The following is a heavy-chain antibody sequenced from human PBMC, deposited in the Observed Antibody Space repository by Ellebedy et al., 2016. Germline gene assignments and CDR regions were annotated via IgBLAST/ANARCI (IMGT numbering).Heavy chain of an antibody. Sequence: GESLKISCAASGFTFSSYSMNWVRQAPGKGLEWVSSISSSSSYIYYADSVKGRFTISRDNAKNSLFLQMNSLRAEDTAVYYCARDRGTTMTVSDYWGQGTLVTVSS. CDR3: ARDRGTTMTVSDY. J-gene: IGHJ4*02. D-gene: IGHD3-22*01. V-gene: IGHV3-21*01. CDR1: GFTFSSYS. CDR2: ISSSSSYI.